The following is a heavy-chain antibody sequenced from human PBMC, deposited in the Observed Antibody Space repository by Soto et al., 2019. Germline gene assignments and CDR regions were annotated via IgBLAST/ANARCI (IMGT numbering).Heavy chain of an antibody. J-gene: IGHJ6*02. V-gene: IGHV3-48*02. Sequence: GGSLRLSCAASGFTFSSYSMNWVRQAPGKGLEWVSYISSSSSTIYYADSVKGRFTISRDNAKNSLYLQMNSLRDEDTAVYYCARDRGGSSWRTYYYYYYGMDVWGQGTTVTVSS. CDR1: GFTFSSYS. D-gene: IGHD6-13*01. CDR2: ISSSSSTI. CDR3: ARDRGGSSWRTYYYYYYGMDV.